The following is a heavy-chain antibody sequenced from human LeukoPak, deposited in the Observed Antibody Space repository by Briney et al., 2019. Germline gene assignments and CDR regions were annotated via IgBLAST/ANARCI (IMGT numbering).Heavy chain of an antibody. V-gene: IGHV3-7*03. D-gene: IGHD3-22*01. J-gene: IGHJ4*02. CDR2: IKYDGDEE. Sequence: GGSLRLSCAASGFTFSVYWMSWMSQAPGKGLEWVANIKYDGDEEYYVDSVKGRFTISRDNSKNTLYLQMNSLRAEDTAVYYCAKDRGTMIVALFDYWGQGTLVTVSS. CDR3: AKDRGTMIVALFDY. CDR1: GFTFSVYW.